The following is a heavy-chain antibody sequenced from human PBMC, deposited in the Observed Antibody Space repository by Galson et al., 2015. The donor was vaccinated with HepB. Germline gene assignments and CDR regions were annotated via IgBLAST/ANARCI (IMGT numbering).Heavy chain of an antibody. CDR3: ARHSDWNYRGSYFDY. CDR2: IDPSDSYT. CDR1: GYSFTSYW. Sequence: QSGAEVKKPGESLRISCKGSGYSFTSYWISWVRQMPGKGLEWMGRIDPSDSYTNYSPPFQGHVTISADKSISTAYLQWSSLKASDTAMYYCARHSDWNYRGSYFDYWGQGTLVTVSS. D-gene: IGHD1-7*01. J-gene: IGHJ4*02. V-gene: IGHV5-10-1*01.